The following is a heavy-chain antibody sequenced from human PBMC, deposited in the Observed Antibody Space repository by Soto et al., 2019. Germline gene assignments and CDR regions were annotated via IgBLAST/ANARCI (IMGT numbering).Heavy chain of an antibody. CDR3: ARERCSDDYYNRAMDY. D-gene: IGHD3-22*01. J-gene: IGHJ4*02. V-gene: IGHV3-11*06. CDR1: GFSFSDSY. Sequence: GGSLRLSCAASGFSFSDSYMSWVRQAPGKGLEWLSYISSFRNTTNYADSVKGRFTISRDNSKNSLYLQMNSLRAEDSAVYFCARERCSDDYYNRAMDYWGQGTQVTVSS. CDR2: ISSFRNTT.